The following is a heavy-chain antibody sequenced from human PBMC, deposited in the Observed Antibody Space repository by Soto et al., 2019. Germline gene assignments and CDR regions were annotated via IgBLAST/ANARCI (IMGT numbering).Heavy chain of an antibody. CDR3: ARDRTYYDPWSMGGYYGMDV. D-gene: IGHD3-3*01. CDR1: GFTLSPYA. V-gene: IGHV3-30-3*01. CDR2: MSYDGSNE. Sequence: QVQLVESGGGVVQPGRSLRLSCVASGFTLSPYAMHWVRQAPGKGLQWVAVMSYDGSNEHYADSVKGRFTISRDNSKNTRYLQLDSLRADDTAVYYCARDRTYYDPWSMGGYYGMDVWGQGTTVTVSS. J-gene: IGHJ6*02.